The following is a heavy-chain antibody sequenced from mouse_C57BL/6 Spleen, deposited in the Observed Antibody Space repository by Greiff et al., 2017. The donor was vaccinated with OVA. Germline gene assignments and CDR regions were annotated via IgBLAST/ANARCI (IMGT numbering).Heavy chain of an antibody. CDR1: GFTFSSYV. V-gene: IGHV5-4*01. CDR3: GRDDDFDG. J-gene: IGHJ1*03. CDR2: ISDGGSYT. Sequence: EVMLLESGAGLVKPGGSVKLSCAASGFTFSSYVMSWVHQTPEKRLEWVATISDGGSYTYYPDNVKGRFTSSRDKAKNNLYLQMSHLKSEDTAMYWSGRDDDFDGWGTGTTVTVSS.